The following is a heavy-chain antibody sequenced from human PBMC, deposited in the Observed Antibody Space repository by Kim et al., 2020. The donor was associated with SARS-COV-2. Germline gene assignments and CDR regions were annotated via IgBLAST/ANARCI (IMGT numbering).Heavy chain of an antibody. CDR3: ARGTKFHSYGDEVDYYYYGMDV. V-gene: IGHV4-4*02. D-gene: IGHD5-18*01. CDR1: GGSISSSNW. CDR2: IYHSGST. J-gene: IGHJ6*02. Sequence: SETLSLTCAVSGGSISSSNWWSWVRQPPGKGLEWIGEIYHSGSTNYNPSLKSRVTISVDKSKNQFSLKLSSVTAADTAVYYCARGTKFHSYGDEVDYYYYGMDVWGQGTTVTVSS.